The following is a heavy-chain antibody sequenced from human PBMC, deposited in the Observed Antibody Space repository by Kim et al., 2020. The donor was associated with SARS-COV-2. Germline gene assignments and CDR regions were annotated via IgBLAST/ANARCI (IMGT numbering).Heavy chain of an antibody. CDR1: GGSISTYY. Sequence: SETLSLTCTVSGGSISTYYWSWLRQSPGAGLELIGYVYYTGDTNYNPSLKSRVTISVDTSKDQFSLRLSSVTAADTAVYFCARRDRYGYDKYFDPGGQGT. V-gene: IGHV4-59*08. CDR2: VYYTGDT. J-gene: IGHJ5*02. D-gene: IGHD5-18*01. CDR3: ARRDRYGYDKYFDP.